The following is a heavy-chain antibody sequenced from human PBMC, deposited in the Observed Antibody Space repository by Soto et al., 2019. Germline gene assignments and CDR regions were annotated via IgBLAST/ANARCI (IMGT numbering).Heavy chain of an antibody. Sequence: GGSLRLSCEASGFTFSTYIMDWVRQAPGKGLEWVSSISYSSYYIYYADSVKGRFTISRDNSKNTLYLQMNSLIAEDTAVYYCASLPDAFDIWGQGTMVTVSS. CDR3: ASLPDAFDI. CDR1: GFTFSTYI. J-gene: IGHJ3*02. V-gene: IGHV3-21*01. CDR2: ISYSSYYI.